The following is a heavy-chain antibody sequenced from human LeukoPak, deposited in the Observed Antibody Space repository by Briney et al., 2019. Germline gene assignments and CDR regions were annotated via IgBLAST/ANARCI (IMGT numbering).Heavy chain of an antibody. CDR1: GYTFTGYY. D-gene: IGHD5-18*01. CDR3: ASLLGNTAMTYYYYYGMDV. Sequence: SVKVSCKASGYTFTGYYMHWVRQAPGQGLEWTGGIIPIFGTANYAQKFQGRVTITADESTSTAYMELSSLRSEDTAVYYCASLLGNTAMTYYYYYGMDVWGQGTTVTVSS. V-gene: IGHV1-69*13. J-gene: IGHJ6*02. CDR2: IIPIFGTA.